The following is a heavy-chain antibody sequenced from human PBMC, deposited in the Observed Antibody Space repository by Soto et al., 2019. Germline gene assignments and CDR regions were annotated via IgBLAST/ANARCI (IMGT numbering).Heavy chain of an antibody. V-gene: IGHV4-31*03. Sequence: QVQLQESGPGLVKPSQTLSLTCTVSGGSINSGGYYWSWIRQHPGKGLEWIGYINYSGSTSYNPSLKSRVTMSIDTSKSQFSLNLSSVTAADTAVYYCARARPLVLDYWGQGTLVTVSS. CDR2: INYSGST. J-gene: IGHJ4*02. D-gene: IGHD6-6*01. CDR3: ARARPLVLDY. CDR1: GGSINSGGYY.